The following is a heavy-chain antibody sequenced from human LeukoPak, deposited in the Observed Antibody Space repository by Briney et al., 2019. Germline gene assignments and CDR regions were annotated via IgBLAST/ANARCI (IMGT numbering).Heavy chain of an antibody. CDR3: AKDSPSIYHGANYYYGMDV. D-gene: IGHD2-2*01. CDR1: GFTFSSYA. V-gene: IGHV3-23*01. CDR2: ISGSGGST. Sequence: GGSLRLSCAASGFTFSSYAMSWVRQAPGKGLEWGSAISGSGGSTYYADSVKGRFTISRDNSKNTLYLQMNSLRAEDTAVYYCAKDSPSIYHGANYYYGMDVWGQGTTVTVSS. J-gene: IGHJ6*02.